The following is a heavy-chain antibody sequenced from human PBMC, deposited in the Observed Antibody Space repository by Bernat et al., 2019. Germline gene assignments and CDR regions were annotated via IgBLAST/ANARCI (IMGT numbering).Heavy chain of an antibody. CDR1: GGSISSSSYY. CDR2: IYYSGST. CDR3: ARRGGDYYYMDV. V-gene: IGHV4-39*01. D-gene: IGHD3-16*01. Sequence: QLQLQESGPGLVKPSETLSLTCTVSGGSISSSSYYWGWIRQPPGKGLEWIGSIYYSGSTYYNPSLKSRVTISVDRSKSQCSLKLSSVTAADTAVYYCARRGGDYYYMDVWGEGTTVTVSS. J-gene: IGHJ6*03.